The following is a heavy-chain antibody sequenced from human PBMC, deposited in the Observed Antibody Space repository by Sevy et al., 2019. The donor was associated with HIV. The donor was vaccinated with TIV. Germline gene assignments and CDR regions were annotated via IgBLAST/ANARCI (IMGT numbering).Heavy chain of an antibody. J-gene: IGHJ4*02. D-gene: IGHD3-22*01. CDR1: GYTFTAYY. V-gene: IGHV1-2*02. Sequence: ASVKVSCKASGYTFTAYYIHWVRQAPGQGLEWMGWINPNSGGTYFAKKFQDSVTLTTDTSVNTAYMELRSLRFDDTAVYYCARMGDYYDSSGYYPLKFWGQETLVTVSS. CDR3: ARMGDYYDSSGYYPLKF. CDR2: INPNSGGT.